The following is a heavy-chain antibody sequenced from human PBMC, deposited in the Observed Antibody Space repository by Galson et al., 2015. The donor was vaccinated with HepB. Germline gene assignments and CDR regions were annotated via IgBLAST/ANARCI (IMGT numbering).Heavy chain of an antibody. CDR3: ARDYASSWYFNHYYGMDA. V-gene: IGHV3-30*04. D-gene: IGHD6-13*01. J-gene: IGHJ6*02. CDR2: ISYDGSNK. CDR1: GFTFSSYA. Sequence: SLRLSCAASGFTFSSYAMHWVRQAPGKGLEWVAVISYDGSNKYYADSVKGRFTISRDNSKNTLYLQMNSLRAEDTAVYYCARDYASSWYFNHYYGMDAWGRGTTVTVSS.